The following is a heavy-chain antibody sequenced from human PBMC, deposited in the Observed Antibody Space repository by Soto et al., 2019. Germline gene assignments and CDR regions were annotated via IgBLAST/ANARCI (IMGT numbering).Heavy chain of an antibody. Sequence: PWGSLRLSCAASGFTFITYTIHFFRHSPCKWLEWVAVISYDGSNYYYADSVKGRFTISRDNSKNTLYLQMNSLRVEDTAVYFCARGGAPAPSWAQPSYYYDSNNNYSFDYWGQGTLVTVSS. V-gene: IGHV3-30-3*01. D-gene: IGHD3-22*01. J-gene: IGHJ4*02. CDR1: GFTFITYT. CDR2: ISYDGSNY. CDR3: ARGGAPAPSWAQPSYYYDSNNNYSFDY.